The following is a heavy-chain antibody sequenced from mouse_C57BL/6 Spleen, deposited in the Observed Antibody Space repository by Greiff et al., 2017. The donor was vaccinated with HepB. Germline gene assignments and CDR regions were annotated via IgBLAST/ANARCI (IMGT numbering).Heavy chain of an antibody. CDR1: GYTFTSYW. CDR3: ARRREDYAMDY. CDR2: IDPSDSYT. V-gene: IGHV1-50*01. J-gene: IGHJ4*01. Sequence: VQLQQPGAELVKPGASVKLSCKASGYTFTSYWMQWVKQRPGQGLEWIGEIDPSDSYTNYNQKFKGKATLTVDKSSSTAYMQLSSLTSEDSAVYYCARRREDYAMDYWGQGTSVTVSS.